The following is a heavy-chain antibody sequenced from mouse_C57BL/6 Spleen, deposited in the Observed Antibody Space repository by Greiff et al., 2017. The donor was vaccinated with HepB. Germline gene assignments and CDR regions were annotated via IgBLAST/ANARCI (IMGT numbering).Heavy chain of an antibody. J-gene: IGHJ2*01. CDR3: AREKTAQADFDY. CDR1: GYTFTSYG. CDR2: IYPRSGNT. D-gene: IGHD3-2*02. V-gene: IGHV1-81*01. Sequence: VQLQQSGAELARPGASVKLSCKASGYTFTSYGISWVKQRTGQGLEWIGEIYPRSGNTYYNEKVKGKATLTADKSSSTAYMELRSLTSEDSAVDFWAREKTAQADFDYWGQGTTLTVSS.